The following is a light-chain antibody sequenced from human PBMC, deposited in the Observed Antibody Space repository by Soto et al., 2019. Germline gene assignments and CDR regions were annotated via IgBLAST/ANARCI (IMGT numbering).Light chain of an antibody. Sequence: EILMTQSQGTLSASPGERVTLSCRASQRISANLAWYQQKPGQAPRLLIYGASTRATGVPARFSGGGSGTEFTLTISSLQSEDVAVYYCQQYKDWPPDTFGQGTKVEI. CDR2: GAS. J-gene: IGKJ2*01. CDR1: QRISAN. CDR3: QQYKDWPPDT. V-gene: IGKV3-15*01.